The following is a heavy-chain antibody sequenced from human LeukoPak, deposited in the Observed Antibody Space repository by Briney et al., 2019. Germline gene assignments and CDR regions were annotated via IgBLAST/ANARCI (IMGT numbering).Heavy chain of an antibody. V-gene: IGHV4-31*03. CDR3: ARYDGSGSYFDY. J-gene: IGHJ4*02. D-gene: IGHD3-10*01. Sequence: SQTLSLTCTVSGGSFSSGGYYWSWIRQHPGKGLEWIGYIYYSGSTYYNPSLKSRVTISVDTSKNQFSLKLSSVTAADTAVYYCARYDGSGSYFDYWGQGTLVTVSS. CDR2: IYYSGST. CDR1: GGSFSSGGYY.